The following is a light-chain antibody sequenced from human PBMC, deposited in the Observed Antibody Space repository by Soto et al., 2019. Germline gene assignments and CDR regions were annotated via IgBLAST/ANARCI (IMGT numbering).Light chain of an antibody. J-gene: IGKJ1*01. Sequence: DIQMTQSPSTLSASVGDRVTITCRASQSISSWLAWYQQKPGKAPKLLIYKASSLESGVPSRFSGSGSGTEFTRTISSLQPDHFANYYCQQYNSYPWTFGQGTKVEIK. CDR1: QSISSW. CDR2: KAS. CDR3: QQYNSYPWT. V-gene: IGKV1-5*03.